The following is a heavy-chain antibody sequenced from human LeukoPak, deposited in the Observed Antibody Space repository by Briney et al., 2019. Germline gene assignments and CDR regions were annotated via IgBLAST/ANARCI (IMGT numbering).Heavy chain of an antibody. CDR1: GGTFSSYA. D-gene: IGHD3-10*01. V-gene: IGHV1-69*05. Sequence: VASVKVSCKASGGTFSSYAISWVRQAPGQGLEWMGRIIPIFGTANYAQQFQGRVTITTDESTSTAYMELSSLRSEDTAVYYCARGSRDYGSGFNFDYWGQGTLVTVSS. CDR2: IIPIFGTA. CDR3: ARGSRDYGSGFNFDY. J-gene: IGHJ4*02.